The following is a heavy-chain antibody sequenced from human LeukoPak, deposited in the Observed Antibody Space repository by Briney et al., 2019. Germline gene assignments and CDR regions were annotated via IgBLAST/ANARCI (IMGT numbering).Heavy chain of an antibody. D-gene: IGHD3-22*01. CDR1: GFTFDDYA. CDR3: AKGGRGGYYYERGGSFDY. J-gene: IGHJ4*02. V-gene: IGHV3-43*02. CDR2: INEDGGST. Sequence: GGSLRLSCAASGFTFDDYAMHWVRQAPGKGLEWVSLINEDGGSTYYADSVKGRFTISRDNSKNSLYLQMNSLRTEDTALYYCAKGGRGGYYYERGGSFDYWGQGTLVTVSS.